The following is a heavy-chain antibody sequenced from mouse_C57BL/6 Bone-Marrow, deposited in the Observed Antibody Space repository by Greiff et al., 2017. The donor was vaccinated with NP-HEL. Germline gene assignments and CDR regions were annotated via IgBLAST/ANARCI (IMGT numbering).Heavy chain of an antibody. V-gene: IGHV2-3*01. CDR1: GFSLTSYC. CDR2: IWGDGST. D-gene: IGHD4-1*01. CDR3: AKMGGGAY. J-gene: IGHJ3*01. Sequence: QVQLQQSGPGLVAPSPTLTITCTVSGFSLTSYCVSWVRQPPGKGLEWLGVIWGDGSTNYHSAIITSLTICKEDSTSKAALKLNSLQTDDTATYYCAKMGGGAYWGQGTLVTVSA.